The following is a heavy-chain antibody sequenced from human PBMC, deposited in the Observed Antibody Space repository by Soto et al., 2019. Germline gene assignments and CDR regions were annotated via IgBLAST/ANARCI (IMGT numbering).Heavy chain of an antibody. CDR3: ARSGYSYGPFDY. CDR2: TYSGGST. Sequence: PGGSLRLSCAASGFTVRSTYMSWVRQAPGKGLEWVSVTYSGGSTYCADSVKGRFTISRDNSKNTLYLQMNSLRAEDTAVYYCARSGYSYGPFDYWGQGTLVTVSS. D-gene: IGHD5-18*01. CDR1: GFTVRSTY. J-gene: IGHJ4*02. V-gene: IGHV3-53*01.